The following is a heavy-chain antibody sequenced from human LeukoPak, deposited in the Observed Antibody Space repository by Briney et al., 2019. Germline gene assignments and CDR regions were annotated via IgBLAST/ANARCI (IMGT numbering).Heavy chain of an antibody. V-gene: IGHV3-23*01. Sequence: GGSLRLSCAASGFTFSSYGMSWVRQAPGKGLEWVSAISGSGGSTYYADSVKGRFTISRDNSKNTLYLQMNSLRAEDTAVYYCAKVLYDYVWGSYRPKDYWGQGTLVTVSS. D-gene: IGHD3-16*02. CDR3: AKVLYDYVWGSYRPKDY. CDR2: ISGSGGST. CDR1: GFTFSSYG. J-gene: IGHJ4*02.